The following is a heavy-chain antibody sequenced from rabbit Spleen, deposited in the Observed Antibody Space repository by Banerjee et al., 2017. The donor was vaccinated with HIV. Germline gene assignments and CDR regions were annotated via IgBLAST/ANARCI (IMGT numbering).Heavy chain of an antibody. CDR3: ARNYVNAFDP. CDR1: GFSFSNIYW. Sequence: QQQLEESGGGLVKPGGTLTLTCTASGFSFSNIYWICWVRQAPGKGLEWIACVDSGDGDTYYANWAKGRFTISKTSSTTVTLQMTSLTAADTATYFCARNYVNAFDPWGQGTLVTVS. V-gene: IGHV1S45*01. D-gene: IGHD1-1*01. CDR2: VDSGDGDT. J-gene: IGHJ2*01.